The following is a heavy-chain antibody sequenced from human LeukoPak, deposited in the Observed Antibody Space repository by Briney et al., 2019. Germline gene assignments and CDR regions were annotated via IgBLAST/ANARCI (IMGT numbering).Heavy chain of an antibody. Sequence: GGSLRLSCAASGFTFSDYYMSWIRQAPGKGLEWVSYISSSSSTIYYADSVKGRFTISRDNAKNSLYLQMNSLRAEDTAVYYCARAAQQWLVATYYFDYWGQGTLVTVSS. D-gene: IGHD6-19*01. CDR2: ISSSSSTI. CDR1: GFTFSDYY. CDR3: ARAAQQWLVATYYFDY. J-gene: IGHJ4*02. V-gene: IGHV3-11*04.